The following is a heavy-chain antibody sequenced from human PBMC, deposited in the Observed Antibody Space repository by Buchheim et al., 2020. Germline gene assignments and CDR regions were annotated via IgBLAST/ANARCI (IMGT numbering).Heavy chain of an antibody. CDR2: VNAGNGNT. V-gene: IGHV1-3*01. Sequence: QVQLVQSGAEVRKPGAPVKISCKASGYSFISFAIHWVRQAPGQGLEWMGWVNAGNGNTGYSQNFQGRVSITADKTASTAYMELKSLTSEDTAVYYCARTFPFDYWAREP. J-gene: IGHJ4*02. CDR3: ARTFPFDY. D-gene: IGHD3-3*02. CDR1: GYSFISFA.